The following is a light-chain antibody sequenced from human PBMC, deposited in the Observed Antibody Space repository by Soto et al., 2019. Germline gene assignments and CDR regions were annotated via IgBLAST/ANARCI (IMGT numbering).Light chain of an antibody. V-gene: IGKV1-12*01. CDR3: QQANSFPIT. J-gene: IGKJ5*01. CDR2: STS. CDR1: QDIATW. Sequence: DIQMTQSPSSVSGSVGDRFTLTCRASQDIATWLAWYQQKPGKAPKLLISSTSILHSGVPARFSGSGSGRYFTLTISSLQPEDFATYYCQQANSFPITFGQGTRLEIK.